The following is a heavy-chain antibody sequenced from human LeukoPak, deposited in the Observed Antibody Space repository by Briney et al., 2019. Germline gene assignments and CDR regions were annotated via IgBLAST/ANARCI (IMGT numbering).Heavy chain of an antibody. Sequence: ASVKVSCKASGYTFTSYDINWVRQATGQGLEWMGWMNPNSGNTGYAQKFQGRVTMTRNTSISTAYMELRSLRSDDTAAYYCARGSVYYYDSSGYYYLWKDDAFDIWGQGTMVTVSS. D-gene: IGHD3-22*01. V-gene: IGHV1-8*01. CDR3: ARGSVYYYDSSGYYYLWKDDAFDI. CDR1: GYTFTSYD. CDR2: MNPNSGNT. J-gene: IGHJ3*02.